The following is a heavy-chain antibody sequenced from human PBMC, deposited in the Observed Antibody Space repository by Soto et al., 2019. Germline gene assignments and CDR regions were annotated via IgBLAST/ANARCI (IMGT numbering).Heavy chain of an antibody. J-gene: IGHJ6*02. D-gene: IGHD3-16*02. CDR2: ISTRRTYT. V-gene: IGHV3-11*05. Sequence: QVLLVESGGGLVKAGGSLRLSCTASGFILSDYYIIWDLQPPGKGLEWIAYISTRRTYTNYADSGKGRYTISRDNTKNTLYLKMDMLIVEETVIYYDAADLSWKRGKMGRYYDCMDDWGQGTMVTVSS. CDR1: GFILSDYY. CDR3: AADLSWKRGKMGRYYDCMDD.